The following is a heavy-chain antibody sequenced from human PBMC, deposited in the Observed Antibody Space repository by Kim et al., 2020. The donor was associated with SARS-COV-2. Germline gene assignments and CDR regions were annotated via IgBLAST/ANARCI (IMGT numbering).Heavy chain of an antibody. CDR3: LGGYYFDY. V-gene: IGHV1-3*01. D-gene: IGHD2-15*01. Sequence: GKGNTIYSQKFQGRVTFTTDTSASTAYMELSSLRSEDSAVYYGLGGYYFDYWGQGTLVTVSS. CDR2: GKGNT. J-gene: IGHJ4*02.